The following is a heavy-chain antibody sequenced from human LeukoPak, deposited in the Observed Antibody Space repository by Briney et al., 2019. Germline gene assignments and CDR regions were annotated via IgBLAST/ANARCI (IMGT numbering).Heavy chain of an antibody. CDR1: GFTFDDYG. CDR3: AGTYGNDAFDI. V-gene: IGHV3-20*01. D-gene: IGHD4-17*01. CDR2: INWNGGST. Sequence: GGSLRLSCAASGFTFDDYGMSWVRQAPGKGLEWVSGINWNGGSTGYADSVKGRFTISRDNAKNSLYLQMNSLRAEDTALYHCAGTYGNDAFDIWGQGTMVTVSS. J-gene: IGHJ3*02.